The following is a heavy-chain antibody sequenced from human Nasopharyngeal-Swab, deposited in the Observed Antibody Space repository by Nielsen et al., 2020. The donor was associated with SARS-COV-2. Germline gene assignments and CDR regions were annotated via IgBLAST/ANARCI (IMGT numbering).Heavy chain of an antibody. V-gene: IGHV6-1*01. CDR2: TYYRSKWYN. D-gene: IGHD3-10*01. CDR3: ARGKLLWFGELSRRVYYFDY. Sequence: SQTLSLTCAISGDSVSSNSAAWNWIRQSPSRGLEWLGRTYYRSKWYNDHAVSVKSRITINPDTSKNQFSLQLNSVTPEDTAVYYCARGKLLWFGELSRRVYYFDYWGQGTLVTVSS. CDR1: GDSVSSNSAA. J-gene: IGHJ4*02.